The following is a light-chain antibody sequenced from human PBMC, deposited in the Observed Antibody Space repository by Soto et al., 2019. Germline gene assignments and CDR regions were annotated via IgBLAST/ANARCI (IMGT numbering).Light chain of an antibody. CDR2: DVT. V-gene: IGLV2-14*01. CDR3: CSYAGNYNWV. Sequence: QSALTQPASVSGSPGQSITISCTGTSSDIGDYDYVSWYQHLPGKAPKLLIFDVTHRPSGVSDRFSGSKSGNTASLTISGVRPEDEADYYCCSYAGNYNWVFGGGTKLTVL. CDR1: SSDIGDYDY. J-gene: IGLJ3*02.